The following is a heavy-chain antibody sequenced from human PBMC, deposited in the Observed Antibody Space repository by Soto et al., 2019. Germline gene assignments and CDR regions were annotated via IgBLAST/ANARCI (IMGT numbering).Heavy chain of an antibody. CDR1: GYTFTSYG. V-gene: IGHV1-18*04. D-gene: IGHD5-18*01. CDR2: ISAYNGNT. J-gene: IGHJ3*02. Sequence: ASVKVSCKASGYTFTSYGISWVRQAPGQGLEWMGWISAYNGNTNYAQKLQGRVAMTTDTSTSTAYMELRSLRSDDTAVYYCERELPDSYGTNDAFDIWGQGTMVTVSS. CDR3: ERELPDSYGTNDAFDI.